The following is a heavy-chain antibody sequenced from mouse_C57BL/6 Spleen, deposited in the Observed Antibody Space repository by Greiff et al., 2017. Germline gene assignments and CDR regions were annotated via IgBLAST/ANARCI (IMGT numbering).Heavy chain of an antibody. CDR3: SRDSSGYSYFDY. Sequence: QVQLQQSGAELVRPGASVKLSCKASGYTFTDYYINWVKQRPGQGLEWIARIYPGSGNTYYNEKFKGKATLTAEKSSSTAYMQLSSLTSEDSAVYLGSRDSSGYSYFDYWGQGTTLTVSS. D-gene: IGHD3-2*02. CDR1: GYTFTDYY. CDR2: IYPGSGNT. J-gene: IGHJ2*01. V-gene: IGHV1-76*01.